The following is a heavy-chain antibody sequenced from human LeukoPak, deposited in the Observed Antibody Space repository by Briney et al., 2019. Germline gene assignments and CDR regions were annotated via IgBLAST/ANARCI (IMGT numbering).Heavy chain of an antibody. Sequence: ASVKVSCKASGYTFTGYYMHWVRQAPGQGLEWMGRINPNSGGTNYAQKFQGRVTMTRDTSISTAYMELSSLRSEDTAVYYCARGHLTIFGVVIPKNWFDPWGQGTLVTVSS. CDR2: INPNSGGT. J-gene: IGHJ5*02. CDR1: GYTFTGYY. CDR3: ARGHLTIFGVVIPKNWFDP. V-gene: IGHV1-2*06. D-gene: IGHD3-3*01.